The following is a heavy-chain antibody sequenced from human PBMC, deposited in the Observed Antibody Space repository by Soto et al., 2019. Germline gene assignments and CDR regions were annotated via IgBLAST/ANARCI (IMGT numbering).Heavy chain of an antibody. J-gene: IGHJ5*02. Sequence: PSETLSLTCTVSGGSISSYYWSWIRQPPGKGLEWIGYIYYSGSTNYNPSLKSRVTISVDTSKNQFSLKLSSVTAADTAVYYCARAPPASAAGKGRWFDPWGQGTLVTVSS. CDR1: GGSISSYY. CDR3: ARAPPASAAGKGRWFDP. D-gene: IGHD6-13*01. CDR2: IYYSGST. V-gene: IGHV4-59*08.